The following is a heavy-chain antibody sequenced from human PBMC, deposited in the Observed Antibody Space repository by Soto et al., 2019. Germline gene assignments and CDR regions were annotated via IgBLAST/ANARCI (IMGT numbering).Heavy chain of an antibody. CDR1: GYTFTSYG. CDR3: ARAYSPGLFDP. D-gene: IGHD2-15*01. J-gene: IGHJ5*02. Sequence: ASVKVSCKASGYTFTSYGISWVRQAPGQGLEWMGWISANNGNTKYAQNFQGRVTMTTDTSTSTAYMELRSLKSDDTAVYYCARAYSPGLFDPWGQGTLVTVSS. V-gene: IGHV1-18*01. CDR2: ISANNGNT.